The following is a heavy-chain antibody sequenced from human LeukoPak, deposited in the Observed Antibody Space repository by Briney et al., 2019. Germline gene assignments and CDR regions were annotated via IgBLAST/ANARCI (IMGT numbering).Heavy chain of an antibody. J-gene: IGHJ4*02. Sequence: SGTLTLTCAVSGGSLNSSNWWSWVRQPPGKGLEWIGEIYHSGSTNYNPSLKSRVTISVDTSKSQFSLKVSSVTAADTAVYYCASNYYGSGSLDYWGQGNLVTVSS. V-gene: IGHV4-4*02. CDR1: GGSLNSSNW. CDR3: ASNYYGSGSLDY. CDR2: IYHSGST. D-gene: IGHD3-10*01.